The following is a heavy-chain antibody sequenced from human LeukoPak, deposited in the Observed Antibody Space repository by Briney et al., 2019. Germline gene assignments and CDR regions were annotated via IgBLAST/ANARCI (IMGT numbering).Heavy chain of an antibody. D-gene: IGHD7-27*01. CDR1: GFTLSNYD. V-gene: IGHV3-23*01. Sequence: GGSLRLSCIASGFTLSNYDMIWVRQTPGKGLEYVSSIGSGGYTFYAGSVKGRFSISRDISQNTVYLQMNSLRAEDTAMYFCAKKLPGASYYFDFWGQGTLVTVSS. CDR3: AKKLPGASYYFDF. J-gene: IGHJ4*02. CDR2: IGSGGYT.